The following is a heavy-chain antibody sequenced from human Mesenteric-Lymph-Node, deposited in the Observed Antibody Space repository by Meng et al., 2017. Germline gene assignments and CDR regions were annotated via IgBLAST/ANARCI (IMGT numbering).Heavy chain of an antibody. D-gene: IGHD3-3*02. CDR2: IYYRGST. Sequence: QVQLQEAGPGLVKPSQTLSLTCTVSGGSITSTSSYWGWVRQPPGKGLEWIGSIYYRGSTNYNPSLKSRISMSVDMSKNQFSLKVNSVTAADTAIYYCVISSHNWGQGTLGTVSS. J-gene: IGHJ4*02. CDR3: VISSHN. CDR1: GGSITSTSSY. V-gene: IGHV4-39*07.